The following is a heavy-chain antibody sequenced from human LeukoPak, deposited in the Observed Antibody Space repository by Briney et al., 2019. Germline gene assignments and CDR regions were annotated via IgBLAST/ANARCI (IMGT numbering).Heavy chain of an antibody. D-gene: IGHD4-17*01. CDR1: GGSISSGSYY. V-gene: IGHV4-61*02. CDR2: IYTSGST. J-gene: IGHJ5*02. Sequence: SETLSLTCTVSGGSISSGSYYWRWIRQPAGKGLEWIGRIYTSGSTNYNPSLKSRVTISVDTSKNQFSLKLSSVTAADTAVYYCAREATVTTPWFDPWGQGTLVTVSS. CDR3: AREATVTTPWFDP.